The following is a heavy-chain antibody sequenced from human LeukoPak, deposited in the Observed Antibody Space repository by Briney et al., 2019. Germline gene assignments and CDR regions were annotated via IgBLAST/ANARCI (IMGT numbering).Heavy chain of an antibody. CDR3: ARETDFVGMDV. Sequence: TETLSLTCAVYGGSFSGYYWSWIRQPPGKGLEWIGEINHSGSTNYNPSLKSRVTISVDTSKNQFSLQLGSVTPEDTAVYYCARETDFVGMDVWGQGTTVSVYS. D-gene: IGHD3-3*01. V-gene: IGHV4-34*01. J-gene: IGHJ6*02. CDR1: GGSFSGYY. CDR2: INHSGST.